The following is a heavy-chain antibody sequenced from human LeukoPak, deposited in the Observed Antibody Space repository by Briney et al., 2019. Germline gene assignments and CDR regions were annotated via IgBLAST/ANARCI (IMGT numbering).Heavy chain of an antibody. J-gene: IGHJ4*02. CDR1: GFTVSGNY. CDR3: AKDFSGSYWYFDY. CDR2: IYSGGTT. V-gene: IGHV3-53*05. Sequence: PGGSLRLSCAVSGFTVSGNYMSWVRQAPGKGLEWVSLIYSGGTTYYADSVKGRFTISRDNSKNTLYLQMNSLRAEDTAVYYCAKDFSGSYWYFDYWGQGTLVTVSS. D-gene: IGHD1-26*01.